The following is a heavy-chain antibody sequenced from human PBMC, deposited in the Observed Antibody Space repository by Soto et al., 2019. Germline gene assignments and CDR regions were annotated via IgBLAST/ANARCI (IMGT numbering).Heavy chain of an antibody. V-gene: IGHV2-5*02. Sequence: QITLKESGPTLVKPTQTLTLTCTFSGFSLTTGGVAVGWIRQPPGKALEWLALIYWDDDKRYSPSLKSRLSITKDTSKHQVVLTMTNRDPVDTATYYCAHXXXXXXXXXXXXXXXLXGRGTLVTVSS. CDR3: AHXXXXXXXXXXXXXXXL. J-gene: IGHJ2*01. CDR2: IYWDDDK. CDR1: GFSLTTGGVA.